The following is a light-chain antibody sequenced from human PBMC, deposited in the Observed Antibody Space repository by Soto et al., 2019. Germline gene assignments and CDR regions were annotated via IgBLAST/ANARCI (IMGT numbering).Light chain of an antibody. Sequence: QSALTQPASVSGSPGQSITISCTGTSSDVGGYNYVSWYQQHPGKAPKLMIYEVSNRPSGVSNRFSGSKSGNTASLTISGLQAEDGAVNNCSPNTSNTPLVFAGGT. J-gene: IGLJ2*01. CDR3: SPNTSNTPLV. CDR1: SSDVGGYNY. CDR2: EVS. V-gene: IGLV2-14*01.